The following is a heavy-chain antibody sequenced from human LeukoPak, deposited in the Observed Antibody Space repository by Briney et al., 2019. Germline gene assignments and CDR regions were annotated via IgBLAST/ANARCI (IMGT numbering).Heavy chain of an antibody. CDR1: GFTFSSYE. Sequence: GGSLRLSCAASGFTFSSYEMNWVRQAPGKGLQWVSYISSSGSSIHYADSVKGRFTISRDNAKKSLYLQMNSLRAEDTAVYYCAKGGSYRSQPYFDYWGQGTPVTVSS. D-gene: IGHD3-16*02. CDR3: AKGGSYRSQPYFDY. V-gene: IGHV3-48*03. J-gene: IGHJ4*02. CDR2: ISSSGSSI.